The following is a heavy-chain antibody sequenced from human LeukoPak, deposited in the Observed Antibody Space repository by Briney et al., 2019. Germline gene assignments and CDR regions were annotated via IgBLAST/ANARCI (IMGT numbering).Heavy chain of an antibody. CDR1: GFTFSSYG. CDR2: ISYDGSNK. Sequence: GRCVRLSCAASGFTFSSYGMHWARQAPGKGLEWVAVISYDGSNKYYAESVKGRFTISRDNSKNTLYLQMNSLRAEDTAVYYCAKDRQWLVWDAFDIGGRGPMVTVSP. CDR3: AKDRQWLVWDAFDI. D-gene: IGHD6-19*01. J-gene: IGHJ3*02. V-gene: IGHV3-30*18.